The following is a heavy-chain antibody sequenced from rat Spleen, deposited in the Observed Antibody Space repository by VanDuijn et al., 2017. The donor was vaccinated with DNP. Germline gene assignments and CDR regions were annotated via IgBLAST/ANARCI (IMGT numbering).Heavy chain of an antibody. J-gene: IGHJ2*01. V-gene: IGHV4-2*01. CDR1: GFNFNDYW. D-gene: IGHD1-11*01. Sequence: EVKLVESGGGLVQPGRSLKLSCTASGFNFNDYWMGWVRQAPGKGLEWIGEVNQDSSTINYSPSLKDKFTISRDNAQNTLYLQMSKLGSEDTAIYYCASGPNYGVYSDYFDYWGQGVMVTVSS. CDR2: VNQDSSTI. CDR3: ASGPNYGVYSDYFDY.